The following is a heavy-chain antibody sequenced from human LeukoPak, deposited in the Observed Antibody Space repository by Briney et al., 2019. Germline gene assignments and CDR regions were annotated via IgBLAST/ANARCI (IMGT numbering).Heavy chain of an antibody. V-gene: IGHV3-7*05. D-gene: IGHD3-22*01. CDR2: ISHDGSEK. CDR1: GFTFSTYY. J-gene: IGHJ4*02. CDR3: VTGIYSSGY. Sequence: GGSLRLSCAASGFTFSTYYMAWVRQGPGKGLEWVASISHDGSEKTYVDSVKGRFTVSRDNAKDSLYLQMNNLRADDTAVYYCVTGIYSSGYWGQGTLVTVSS.